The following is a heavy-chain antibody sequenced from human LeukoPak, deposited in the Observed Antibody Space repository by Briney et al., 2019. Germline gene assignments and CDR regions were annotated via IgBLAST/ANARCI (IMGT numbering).Heavy chain of an antibody. CDR2: INPNSGGT. CDR3: ARGRTAVAGLWL. J-gene: IGHJ4*02. CDR1: GYTFTGYY. V-gene: IGHV1-2*02. D-gene: IGHD6-19*01. Sequence: GASVKVSCKASGYTFTGYYMHWVRQAPGQGLEWMGWINPNSGGTNYAQKVQGRVTMTRDTSISTAYMELSRLRSDDTAVYYCARGRTAVAGLWLWGQGTLVTVSS.